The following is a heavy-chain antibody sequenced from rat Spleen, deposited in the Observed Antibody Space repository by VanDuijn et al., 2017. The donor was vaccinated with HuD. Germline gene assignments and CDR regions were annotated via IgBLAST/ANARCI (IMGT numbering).Heavy chain of an antibody. CDR3: AREADIPFHYFDY. CDR1: GFTFGDYY. V-gene: IGHV5-7*01. CDR2: ISYDGSST. J-gene: IGHJ2*01. Sequence: EVQLVESGGGLVQPGRSLKLSCAASGFTFGDYYMAWVRQAPKKGLEWVATISYDGSSTYHRDSVKGRFTISRDNAKSTLFLQMDSLRSEDTATYYCAREADIPFHYFDYWGQGVLVTVSS. D-gene: IGHD2-3*01.